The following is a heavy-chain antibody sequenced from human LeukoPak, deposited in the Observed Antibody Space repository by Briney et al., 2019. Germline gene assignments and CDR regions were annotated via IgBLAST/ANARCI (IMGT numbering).Heavy chain of an antibody. CDR2: IYYSGST. J-gene: IGHJ6*03. CDR1: GGSISSSSYY. CDR3: ARGVREEYPFALKGASYYYMDV. Sequence: SETLSLTCTVSGGSISSSSYYWGWIRQPPGKGLEWIGSIYYSGSTYYSPSLKSRVTISVDTSKNQFSLKLSSVTAADTAVYYCARGVREEYPFALKGASYYYMDVWGKGTTVTVSS. D-gene: IGHD2-2*01. V-gene: IGHV4-39*07.